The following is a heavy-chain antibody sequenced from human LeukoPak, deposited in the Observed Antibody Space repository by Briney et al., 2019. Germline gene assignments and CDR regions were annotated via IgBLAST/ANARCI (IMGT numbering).Heavy chain of an antibody. CDR2: ISSSGSTI. J-gene: IGHJ1*01. CDR1: GFTFSSYE. Sequence: GGSLRLSCAASGFTFSSYEMNWVRQAPGKGLEWVSYISSSGSTIYYADSVKGRFTISRDNAKNSLYLQMNSLRAEDTAVYYCARVPITLAGTKDAKYFQHWGRGTLVTVSS. V-gene: IGHV3-48*03. CDR3: ARVPITLAGTKDAKYFQH. D-gene: IGHD6-19*01.